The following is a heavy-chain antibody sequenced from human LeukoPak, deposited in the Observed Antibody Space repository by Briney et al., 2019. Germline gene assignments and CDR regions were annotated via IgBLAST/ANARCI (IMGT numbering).Heavy chain of an antibody. CDR3: AKRLGDQRAFDY. CDR2: ISGTSGTI. J-gene: IGHJ4*02. V-gene: IGHV3-23*01. Sequence: PGGSLRLSCAASGFTFSNYAMSWVRQAPGKRLEWVSGISGTSGTINYADPVKGRFTISRDNSKNTVYLQMNSLRADDTAVYYCAKRLGDQRAFDYWGQATLVTVSS. D-gene: IGHD2-21*02. CDR1: GFTFSNYA.